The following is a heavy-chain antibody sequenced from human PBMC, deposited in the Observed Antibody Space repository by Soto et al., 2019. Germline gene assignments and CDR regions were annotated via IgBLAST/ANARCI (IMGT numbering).Heavy chain of an antibody. J-gene: IGHJ4*02. D-gene: IGHD6-19*01. V-gene: IGHV3-33*01. CDR2: ILSDGSNK. CDR3: ARPVMYSSGWADDY. Sequence: QVQLVESGGGVVQPGGSLRLSCAASGFTFSSYGMHWVRQAPGKGLEWVAVILSDGSNKDYADSVKGRFTISRDNSKNTLYLQMNSRRAEETAVYYCARPVMYSSGWADDYWGQGTLVTVSS. CDR1: GFTFSSYG.